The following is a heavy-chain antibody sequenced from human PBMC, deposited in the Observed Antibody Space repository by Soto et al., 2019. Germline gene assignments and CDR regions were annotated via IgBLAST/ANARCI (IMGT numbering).Heavy chain of an antibody. CDR1: GGTFNTYA. CDR3: AREVQVHTPAFVY. J-gene: IGHJ4*02. Sequence: QVQLVQSGAEMKKPGSSVKVSCQSSGGTFNTYAMNWVRQAPGQGPEWMGDISPMFGAANYAPKFQGRVTITADESPGTSYMQLSILTSEDTALYCCAREVQVHTPAFVYWGQGTLVTVSS. CDR2: ISPMFGAA. V-gene: IGHV1-69*19.